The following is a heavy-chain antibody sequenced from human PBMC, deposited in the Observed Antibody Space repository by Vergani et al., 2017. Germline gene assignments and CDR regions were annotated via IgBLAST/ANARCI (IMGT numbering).Heavy chain of an antibody. CDR1: GFTFSSYW. J-gene: IGHJ4*02. CDR2: IKQDGSGK. V-gene: IGHV3-7*03. CDR3: AKTRSGWELLEGYFDY. D-gene: IGHD1-26*01. Sequence: EVQLVESGGGLVQPGGSLRLSCAASGFTFSSYWMSWVRQAPGKGLEWVANIKQDGSGKYYVDSVKGRFTISRDNSKNTLYLQMNSLRAEDTAVYYCAKTRSGWELLEGYFDYWGQGTLVTVSS.